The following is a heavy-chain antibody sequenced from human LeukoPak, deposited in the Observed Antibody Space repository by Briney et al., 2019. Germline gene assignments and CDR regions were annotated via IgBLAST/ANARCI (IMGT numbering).Heavy chain of an antibody. V-gene: IGHV4-31*03. D-gene: IGHD3-3*01. CDR3: ARITIFGLIDY. J-gene: IGHJ4*02. CDR1: GGSISSGGYY. Sequence: SQTLSLTYTVSGGSISSGGYYWSWIRQHPGKGLEWIGYIYYSGSTYYNPSLKSRVTISVDTSKNQFSLKLSSVTAADTAVYYCARITIFGLIDYWGQGTLVTVSS. CDR2: IYYSGST.